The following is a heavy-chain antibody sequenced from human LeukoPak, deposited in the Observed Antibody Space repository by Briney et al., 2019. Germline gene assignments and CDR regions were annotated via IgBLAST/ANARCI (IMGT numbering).Heavy chain of an antibody. CDR3: AKTRGNWNYSDY. V-gene: IGHV3-23*01. CDR2: ISGSGGST. J-gene: IGHJ4*02. Sequence: GGSLRLSCAASGFTFSSYAMSWVRQAPGKGPEWVSAISGSGGSTYYADSVKGRFTISRDNSKNTLYLQMNSLRAEDTAVYYCAKTRGNWNYSDYWGQGTLVTVSS. CDR1: GFTFSSYA. D-gene: IGHD1-20*01.